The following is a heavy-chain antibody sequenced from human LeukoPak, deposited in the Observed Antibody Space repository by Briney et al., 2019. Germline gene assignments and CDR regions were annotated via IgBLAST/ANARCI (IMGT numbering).Heavy chain of an antibody. CDR2: ISGSGGST. Sequence: GGSLRLSCAASGFTFSSYSMNWVRQAPGKGLEWVSAISGSGGSTYYADSVKGRFTISRDNSKNTLYLQMNSLRAEDTAVYYCAKDLVGATDEIDYWGQGTLVTVSS. D-gene: IGHD1-26*01. CDR1: GFTFSSYS. J-gene: IGHJ4*02. V-gene: IGHV3-23*01. CDR3: AKDLVGATDEIDY.